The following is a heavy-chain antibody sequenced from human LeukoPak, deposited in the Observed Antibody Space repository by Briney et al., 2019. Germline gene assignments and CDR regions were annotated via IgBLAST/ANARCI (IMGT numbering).Heavy chain of an antibody. CDR3: ARDSGIAVAASVSRFDP. D-gene: IGHD6-19*01. V-gene: IGHV1-2*02. J-gene: IGHJ5*02. Sequence: ASVKVSCKASGYTFTSYDINWVRQAPGQGLEWMGWINPNSGGTNYAQKFQGRVTMTRDTSISTAYMELSRLRSDDTAVYYCARDSGIAVAASVSRFDPWGQGTLVTVSS. CDR1: GYTFTSYD. CDR2: INPNSGGT.